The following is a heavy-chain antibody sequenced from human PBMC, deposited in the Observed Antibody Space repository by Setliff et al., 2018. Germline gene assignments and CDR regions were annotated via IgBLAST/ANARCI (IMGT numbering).Heavy chain of an antibody. CDR2: IIHSGST. CDR3: ARSLSRHEKFLLDY. CDR1: GGSFSGYY. D-gene: IGHD3-16*01. Sequence: PSETLSLTCAVYGGSFSGYYWCWIRQPPGKRLEWIGEIIHSGSTNYNPSIKSRVTISMDTSKNQFSLKVSSVTAADTAVYYCARSLSRHEKFLLDYWGQGALVTVSS. J-gene: IGHJ4*02. V-gene: IGHV4-34*12.